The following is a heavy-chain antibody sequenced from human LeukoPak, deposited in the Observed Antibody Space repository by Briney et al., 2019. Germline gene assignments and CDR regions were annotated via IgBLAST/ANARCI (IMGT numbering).Heavy chain of an antibody. CDR3: ARLTYYYDTSGYYQYYFDL. Sequence: PSETLSLTCTVSGYSISSGYYWGWIRQPPGKGLEWIGSIYHSGSTYYNPSLKSRVTISVDTSKNQFSLKLSSVTAADTAVYYCARLTYYYDTSGYYQYYFDLWGQGTLVTVSS. D-gene: IGHD3-22*01. J-gene: IGHJ4*02. CDR1: GYSISSGYY. CDR2: IYHSGST. V-gene: IGHV4-38-2*02.